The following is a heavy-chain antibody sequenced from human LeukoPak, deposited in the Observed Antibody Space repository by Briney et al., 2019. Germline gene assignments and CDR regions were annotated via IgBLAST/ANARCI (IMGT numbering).Heavy chain of an antibody. Sequence: SETLSLTCAVYGGSFSGYYWSWIRQPPGKGLEWIGEINHSGSTNYNPSLKSRVTISVDTSKNQFSLKLSSVTAADTAVYYCAREKVDTAMASDAFDIWGQGTMVTVSS. J-gene: IGHJ3*02. V-gene: IGHV4-34*01. CDR2: INHSGST. D-gene: IGHD5-18*01. CDR1: GGSFSGYY. CDR3: AREKVDTAMASDAFDI.